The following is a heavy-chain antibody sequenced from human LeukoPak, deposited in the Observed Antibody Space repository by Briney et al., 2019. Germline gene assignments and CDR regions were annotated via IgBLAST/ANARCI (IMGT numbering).Heavy chain of an antibody. V-gene: IGHV1-18*04. D-gene: IGHD3-22*01. Sequence: GASVKVSCKASGYTFTGYYMHWVRQAPGQGLEWMGWISAYNGNTNYEQKLRGRVTMTTDTSTSTAYMELRSLRSDDTAVYYCASLKNSYDSSGYLVTDAFDIWGQGTMVTVSS. CDR1: GYTFTGYY. J-gene: IGHJ3*02. CDR2: ISAYNGNT. CDR3: ASLKNSYDSSGYLVTDAFDI.